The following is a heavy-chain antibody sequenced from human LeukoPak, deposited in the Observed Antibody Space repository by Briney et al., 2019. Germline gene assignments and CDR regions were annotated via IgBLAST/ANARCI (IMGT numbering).Heavy chain of an antibody. CDR2: ISKSGGST. V-gene: IGHV3-23*01. D-gene: IGHD2-15*01. CDR1: GFTFSSCA. J-gene: IGHJ5*02. CDR3: AKDQDCHGGSCFPLRLDP. Sequence: PGGSLRLSCAASGFTFSSCAMTWVRQAPGKGLESVSAISKSGGSTYYADSVKGRFTISRDNSKNTLFLQMNSLRAGDTAVYYCAKDQDCHGGSCFPLRLDPWGQGTLVTVSS.